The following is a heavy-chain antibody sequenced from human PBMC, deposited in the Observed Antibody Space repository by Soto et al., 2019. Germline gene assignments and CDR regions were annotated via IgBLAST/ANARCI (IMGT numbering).Heavy chain of an antibody. D-gene: IGHD3-9*01. Sequence: QVQLQESGPGLVKPSETLSLTCTVSGVSITPYFWSWIRQPGGKAPEWVGHIYASGRTTYNPSLKSRVTMFVSQTQVSLRLTSVTAADTAVYYCARHFDVDPSLDQYYFDLWGRGALVTVSS. V-gene: IGHV4-4*07. CDR3: ARHFDVDPSLDQYYFDL. J-gene: IGHJ2*01. CDR2: IYASGRT. CDR1: GVSITPYF.